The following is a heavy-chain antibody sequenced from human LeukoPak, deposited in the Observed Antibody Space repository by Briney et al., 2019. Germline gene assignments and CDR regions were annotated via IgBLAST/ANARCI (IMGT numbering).Heavy chain of an antibody. J-gene: IGHJ4*02. Sequence: ASVKVSCKASGYTFTSYAMHWVRQAPGQRLEWMGWINAGNGNTKHSQKFQGRVTITRDTSASTAYMELSSLRSEDTAVYYCAREELEGFGGDFDYWGQGTLVTVSS. D-gene: IGHD3-16*01. CDR1: GYTFTSYA. CDR2: INAGNGNT. V-gene: IGHV1-3*01. CDR3: AREELEGFGGDFDY.